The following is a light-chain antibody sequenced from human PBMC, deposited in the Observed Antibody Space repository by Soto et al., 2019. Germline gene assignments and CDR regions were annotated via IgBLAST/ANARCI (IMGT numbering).Light chain of an antibody. V-gene: IGKV1-5*01. J-gene: IGKJ1*01. CDR2: DAS. CDR3: QQYNSYPWT. Sequence: EIPKNPSPSTPSASLGNKITITCPASQSISSWLAWYQHKPGKAPKLLIYDASSLESGVPSRFSGSGSGTELTLTISSLQPDDFATYYCQQYNSYPWTFGQGTKVDIK. CDR1: QSISSW.